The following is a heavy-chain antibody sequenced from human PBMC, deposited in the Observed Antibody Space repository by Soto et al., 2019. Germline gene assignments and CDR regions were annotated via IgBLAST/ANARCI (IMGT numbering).Heavy chain of an antibody. D-gene: IGHD3-22*01. CDR3: ARAPTNYYYDSSGYYYALDY. CDR2: INSDGSST. V-gene: IGHV3-74*01. Sequence: EVQLVESGGGLVQPGGSLRLSCAASGFTFSSYWMHWVRQAPGKGLVWVSRINSDGSSTSYADSVKGRFTISRDNAKNTLYLQMNSRRAEDTAVYYCARAPTNYYYDSSGYYYALDYWGQGTLVTVSS. J-gene: IGHJ4*02. CDR1: GFTFSSYW.